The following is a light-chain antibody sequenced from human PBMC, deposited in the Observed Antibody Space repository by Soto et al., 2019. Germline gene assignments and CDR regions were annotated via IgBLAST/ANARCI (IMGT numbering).Light chain of an antibody. V-gene: IGKV3-20*01. J-gene: IGKJ1*01. Sequence: EIVLTQSPGTLSLSPGERATLSCRASQSVSGIYLAWYQQKPGQAPRLLIYGASSRATGIPDRFSGSGSGTDFTLTISRLEPEDFAVYYCQQYGSSPPWTFGQGTKVDIK. CDR2: GAS. CDR1: QSVSGIY. CDR3: QQYGSSPPWT.